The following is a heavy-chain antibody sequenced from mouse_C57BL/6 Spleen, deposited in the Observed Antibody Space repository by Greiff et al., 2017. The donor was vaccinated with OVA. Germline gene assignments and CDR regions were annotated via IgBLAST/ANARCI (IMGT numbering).Heavy chain of an antibody. D-gene: IGHD2-2*01. CDR3: ARLGYYGYDYFDY. Sequence: QVQLQQPGAELVRPGSSVKLSCKASGYTFTSYWMDWVKQRPGQGLEWIGNIYPSDSETHYNQKFKDKATLTVDKSSSTAYMQLSSLTSEDSAVYYCARLGYYGYDYFDYWGQGTTLTVSS. CDR2: IYPSDSET. J-gene: IGHJ2*01. V-gene: IGHV1-61*01. CDR1: GYTFTSYW.